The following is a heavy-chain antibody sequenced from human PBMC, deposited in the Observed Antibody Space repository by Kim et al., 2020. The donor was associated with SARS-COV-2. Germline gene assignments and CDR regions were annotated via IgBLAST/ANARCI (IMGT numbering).Heavy chain of an antibody. D-gene: IGHD6-13*01. Sequence: GGSLRLSCAASGFTFSSYAMSWVRQAPGKGLEWVSAISGSGGSTYYADSVKGRFTISRDNSKNTLYLQMNSLRAEDTAVYYCAKRGWGAAAGTRGIAAYYYYCGRDVWGQGTTVTVSS. CDR1: GFTFSSYA. V-gene: IGHV3-23*01. CDR2: ISGSGGST. J-gene: IGHJ6*02. CDR3: AKRGWGAAAGTRGIAAYYYYCGRDV.